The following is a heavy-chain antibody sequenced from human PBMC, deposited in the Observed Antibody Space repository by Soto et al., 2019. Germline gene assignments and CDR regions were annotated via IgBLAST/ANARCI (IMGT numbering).Heavy chain of an antibody. Sequence: EVQLVESGGGLVKPGGSLRLSCAASGFTFNTYDMNWVRQAPGKGLEWVSSITTSCAYIYYADSPKGLITISSDNAKKPLFLQMNSLRAENTAMYYCVRSGTARLLRHSWFDTWGQGTLVTVSS. V-gene: IGHV3-21*01. D-gene: IGHD2-21*01. CDR3: VRSGTARLLRHSWFDT. CDR1: GFTFNTYD. CDR2: ITTSCAYI. J-gene: IGHJ5*02.